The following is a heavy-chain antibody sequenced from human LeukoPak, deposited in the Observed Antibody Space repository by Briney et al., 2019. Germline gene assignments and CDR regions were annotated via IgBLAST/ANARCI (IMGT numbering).Heavy chain of an antibody. D-gene: IGHD7-27*01. CDR1: GFTFSNYG. J-gene: IGHJ4*02. V-gene: IGHV3-30*02. Sequence: GGSLRLSCTTSGFTFSNYGMHWVRQAPGKGPEWVAFIPYDGINKYYADSVKGRFTISRDNSKNTLYLQMNSLRAEDTAVYYCAKCSYPNWGSDFDYWGQGTLVTVSS. CDR3: AKCSYPNWGSDFDY. CDR2: IPYDGINK.